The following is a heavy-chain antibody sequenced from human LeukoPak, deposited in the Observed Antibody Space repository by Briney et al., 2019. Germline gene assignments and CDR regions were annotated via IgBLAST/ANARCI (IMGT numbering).Heavy chain of an antibody. CDR1: GFTFSSYT. D-gene: IGHD3-22*01. CDR2: ISSNGGST. CDR3: ARVKGDYYDSSGYPYYFDY. V-gene: IGHV3-64*01. Sequence: GGSLRLSCAASGFTFSSYTMRWVRQAPGKGLEYVSAISSNGGSTYYANSVKGRFTISRDNAKNSLYLQMNSLRAEDTAVYYCARVKGDYYDSSGYPYYFDYWGQGTLVTVSS. J-gene: IGHJ4*02.